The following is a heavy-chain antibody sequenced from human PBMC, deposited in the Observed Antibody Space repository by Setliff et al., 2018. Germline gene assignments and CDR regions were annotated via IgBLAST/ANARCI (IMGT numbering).Heavy chain of an antibody. J-gene: IGHJ2*01. Sequence: SETLSLTCTVSGGSISSGGYYWSWIRQHPGKGLEWIGYIYYSGSTYYNPSLKSRVTISVDTSKNQFSLKLSSVTAADTAVYYCARPPRGGRWYFDLWGRGTLVTVS. CDR2: IYYSGST. CDR3: ARPPRGGRWYFDL. V-gene: IGHV4-31*03. D-gene: IGHD3-16*01. CDR1: GGSISSGGYY.